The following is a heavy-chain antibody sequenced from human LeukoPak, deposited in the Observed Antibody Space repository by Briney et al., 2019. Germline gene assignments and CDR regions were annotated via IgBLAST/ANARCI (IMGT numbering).Heavy chain of an antibody. CDR2: ISYDGSNK. CDR1: GFTFSSYA. J-gene: IGHJ4*02. V-gene: IGHV3-30*14. Sequence: GRSLRLSCAASGFTFSSYAMHWVRQAPGKGLEWVAVISYDGSNKYYTDSVKGRSTISRDNSKNTLYLQMNSLRAEDTAVYYCASLFSGWFDYWGQGTLVTVSS. CDR3: ASLFSGWFDY. D-gene: IGHD6-19*01.